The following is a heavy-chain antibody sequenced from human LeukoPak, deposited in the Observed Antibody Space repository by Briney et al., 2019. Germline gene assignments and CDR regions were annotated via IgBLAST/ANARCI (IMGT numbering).Heavy chain of an antibody. J-gene: IGHJ4*02. D-gene: IGHD3-10*01. CDR1: GFTFSSYG. Sequence: PGRSLRLSCAASGFTFSSYGMHWVCQAPGKGLEWVAVIWYDGSNKYYADSVKGRFTISRDNSKNTLYLQMNSLRAEDTAVYYCARDSSPYGSGSYLDYWGQGTLVTVSS. V-gene: IGHV3-33*01. CDR3: ARDSSPYGSGSYLDY. CDR2: IWYDGSNK.